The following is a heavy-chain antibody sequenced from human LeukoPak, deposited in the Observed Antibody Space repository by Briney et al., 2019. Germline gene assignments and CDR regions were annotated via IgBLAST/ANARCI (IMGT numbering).Heavy chain of an antibody. Sequence: GGSLRLSCAASGFTFSSYAMSWVRQAPGKGLERVSAISGSGGSTYYADSVKGRFTISRDNSKNTLYLQMNSLRAEDTAVYYCAKDQSVYYYDSSGYYYYFDYWGQGTLVTVSS. J-gene: IGHJ4*02. CDR2: ISGSGGST. D-gene: IGHD3-22*01. V-gene: IGHV3-23*01. CDR1: GFTFSSYA. CDR3: AKDQSVYYYDSSGYYYYFDY.